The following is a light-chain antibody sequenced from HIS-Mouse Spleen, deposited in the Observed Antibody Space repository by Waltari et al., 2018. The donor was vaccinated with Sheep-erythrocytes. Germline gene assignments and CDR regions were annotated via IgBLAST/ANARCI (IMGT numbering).Light chain of an antibody. CDR3: QQRSNWYT. V-gene: IGKV3-11*01. J-gene: IGKJ2*01. Sequence: EIVLTQSPATLPLSPGEIATLSCRASQRVNSYLPWYQQKPGQAPSLLIYDASNRATGIPARFSGSGSGTDFTLTISSLEPEDFAVYYCQQRSNWYTFGQGTKLEIK. CDR1: QRVNSY. CDR2: DAS.